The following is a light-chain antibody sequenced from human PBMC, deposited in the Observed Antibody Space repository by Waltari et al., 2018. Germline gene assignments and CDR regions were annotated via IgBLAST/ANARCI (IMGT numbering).Light chain of an antibody. V-gene: IGLV2-23*02. CDR1: SRDVGNFDL. J-gene: IGLJ2*01. Sequence: QSALTQPASVSGSPGQSITISCTGTSRDVGNFDLVSWYQQQPGNAPTPMIYEVTKRPSWVSNRFSGSKSGNTASLTVSGLQAEDEADYYCCSYAGSGTLVFGGGTKLTVL. CDR2: EVT. CDR3: CSYAGSGTLV.